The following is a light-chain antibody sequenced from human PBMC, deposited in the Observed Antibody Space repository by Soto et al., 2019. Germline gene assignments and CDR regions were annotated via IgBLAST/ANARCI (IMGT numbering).Light chain of an antibody. V-gene: IGKV3-20*01. J-gene: IGKJ1*01. CDR1: ESVNTNY. CDR2: ATS. Sequence: EIVLTQSPGTLSLSPGEGATLSCRASESVNTNYFAWYQQKLGQAPRLLIYATSSRATGVPDRFSGSGSGTGFSLTIRTLEPEDLGSYYCQQYFGSPWTFGQGTKVEIK. CDR3: QQYFGSPWT.